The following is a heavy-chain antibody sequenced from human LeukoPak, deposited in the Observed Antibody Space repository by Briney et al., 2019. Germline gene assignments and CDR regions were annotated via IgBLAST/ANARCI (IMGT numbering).Heavy chain of an antibody. CDR1: GASISSGSNY. D-gene: IGHD5-12*01. Sequence: SETLSLTCSVSGASISSGSNYWGWIRQPPGKTLEGIGSIYSSGSTYYNSSLQSRVIIIIDTPKNHFSLTLSSVTAADTAVYYCARDRYSGYEPLFDYWGQGTLVTVSS. J-gene: IGHJ4*02. CDR2: IYSSGST. V-gene: IGHV4-39*07. CDR3: ARDRYSGYEPLFDY.